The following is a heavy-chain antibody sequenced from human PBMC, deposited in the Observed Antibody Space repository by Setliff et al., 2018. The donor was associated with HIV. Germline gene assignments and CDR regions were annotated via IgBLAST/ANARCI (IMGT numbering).Heavy chain of an antibody. V-gene: IGHV3-13*03. CDR2: INTIDDT. CDR1: GFTFSSFD. J-gene: IGHJ4*02. CDR3: PEGGLWRGAGFDY. D-gene: IGHD5-18*01. Sequence: GGSLRLSCAACGFTFSSFDIHWVRQPTGKGLERVSPINTIDDTYYPGSVKGQFTISRENAKTSLYLQMNSLRAGVFSCKRDPEGGLWRGAGFDYWGQGTLVTVSS.